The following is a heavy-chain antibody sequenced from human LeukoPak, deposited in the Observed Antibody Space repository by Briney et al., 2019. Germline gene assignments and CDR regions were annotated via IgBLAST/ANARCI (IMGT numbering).Heavy chain of an antibody. V-gene: IGHV4-59*08. Sequence: PSETLSLTCTVSGGSLSSYHWSWLRQPPGKGLEWIGYIYYSGSTNYNPSLKSRVTISVDTSKNQFSLKLSSVTAADTAVYYCARHCRDGYNLYDYWGQGTLVTVSS. J-gene: IGHJ4*02. CDR2: IYYSGST. CDR3: ARHCRDGYNLYDY. CDR1: GGSLSSYH. D-gene: IGHD5-24*01.